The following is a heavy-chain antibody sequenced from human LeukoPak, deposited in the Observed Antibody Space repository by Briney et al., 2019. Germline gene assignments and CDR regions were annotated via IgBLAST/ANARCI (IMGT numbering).Heavy chain of an antibody. CDR3: ARRGNLRAALTY. Sequence: GASVKVSCKASRYTFTNYYIHWVRQAPGQGLEWIGIINPSGGGTSYAQRFQGRVTMTRDTSTSTVYMELSSLRYDDTALYYCARRGNLRAALTYWGQGTLVTVSS. J-gene: IGHJ4*02. CDR2: INPSGGGT. V-gene: IGHV1-46*01. CDR1: RYTFTNYY. D-gene: IGHD6-6*01.